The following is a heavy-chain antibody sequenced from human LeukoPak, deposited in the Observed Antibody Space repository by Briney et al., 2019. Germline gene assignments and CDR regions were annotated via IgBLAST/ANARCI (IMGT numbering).Heavy chain of an antibody. D-gene: IGHD3-22*01. CDR3: ARNTSGFKLGDAFDI. J-gene: IGHJ3*02. Sequence: PGGSLRLSCAASGFTFSRYAMTWVRQAPGKGLEWISAISGSAYSTSYADSVKGRFTISRDNSKNTLYLQMNSLRAEDTAIYYCARNTSGFKLGDAFDIWGQGTMVTVSS. CDR2: ISGSAYST. V-gene: IGHV3-23*01. CDR1: GFTFSRYA.